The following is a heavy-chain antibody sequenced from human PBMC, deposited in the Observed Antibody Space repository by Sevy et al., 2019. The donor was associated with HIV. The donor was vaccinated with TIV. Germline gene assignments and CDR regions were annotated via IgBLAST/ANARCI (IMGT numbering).Heavy chain of an antibody. V-gene: IGHV3-9*01. D-gene: IGHD4-4*01. CDR3: ERDAAVRKTVAGVTAFDH. CDR1: GFKFDDYA. CDR2: ISWNSASR. Sequence: GGSLRLSCAASGFKFDDYAMYWVRQAPGKGLEWVSGISWNSASRGYAGSVKGRFTISRDNAKNSLYLQMSSLRAEDTDFYYCERDAAVRKTVAGVTAFDHWGRGTLVTVSS. J-gene: IGHJ4*02.